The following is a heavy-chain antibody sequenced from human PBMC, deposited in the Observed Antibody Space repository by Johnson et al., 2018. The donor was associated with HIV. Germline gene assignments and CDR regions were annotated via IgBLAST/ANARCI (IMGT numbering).Heavy chain of an antibody. D-gene: IGHD1-26*01. Sequence: VQLVESGGGLVQPGRSLRLSCAASGFTFSNAWMSWVRQAPGKGLEWVGRIKSITDGGTTDYTAPVTGRFTISRDDSKNTLYLLMNSLKTDDTAVYYCTTGPVGATKGGGAFDIWGQGTMVTVSS. CDR2: IKSITDGGTT. CDR3: TTGPVGATKGGGAFDI. J-gene: IGHJ3*02. V-gene: IGHV3-15*01. CDR1: GFTFSNAW.